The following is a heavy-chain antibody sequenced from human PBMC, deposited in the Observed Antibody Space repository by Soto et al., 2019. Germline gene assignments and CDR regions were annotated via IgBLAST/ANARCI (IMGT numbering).Heavy chain of an antibody. V-gene: IGHV3-30*18. CDR3: AKDAYQLLLYRDYYGMDV. CDR1: GFTFSSYG. D-gene: IGHD2-2*01. J-gene: IGHJ6*02. Sequence: PGGSLRLSCAASGFTFSSYGMHWVRQAPGKGLEWVAVISYDGSNKYYADSVKGRFTISRDNSKNTLYLQMNSLRAEDTAVYYCAKDAYQLLLYRDYYGMDVWGQGTTVTVS. CDR2: ISYDGSNK.